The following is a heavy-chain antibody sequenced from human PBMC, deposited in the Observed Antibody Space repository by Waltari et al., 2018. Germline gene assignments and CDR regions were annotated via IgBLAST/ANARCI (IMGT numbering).Heavy chain of an antibody. V-gene: IGHV4-34*01. D-gene: IGHD6-19*01. CDR2: INHSGST. CDR3: ASYGSSGWQVIDY. CDR1: GFTFSSYA. Sequence: VQLLESGGGLVQPGGSLRLSCAASGFTFSSYAMSWIRQPPGKGLEWIGEINHSGSTNYNPSLKSRVTISVDTSKNQFSLKLSSVTAADTAVYYCASYGSSGWQVIDYWGQGTLVTVSS. J-gene: IGHJ4*02.